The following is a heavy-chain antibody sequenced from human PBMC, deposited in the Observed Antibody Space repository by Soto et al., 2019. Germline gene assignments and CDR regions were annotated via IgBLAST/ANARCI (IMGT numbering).Heavy chain of an antibody. J-gene: IGHJ4*02. CDR1: GYTFTGYY. CDR2: INPNSGGT. CDR3: AKVAKSGVVIEYYDS. Sequence: GASVKVSCKASGYTFTGYYMHWVRQAPGQGLEWMGWINPNSGGTNYAQKFQGRVTMTRDTSISTAYMELSSLRADDTAVYYCAKVAKSGVVIEYYDSWGQGSLVTVSS. V-gene: IGHV1-2*02. D-gene: IGHD3-3*01.